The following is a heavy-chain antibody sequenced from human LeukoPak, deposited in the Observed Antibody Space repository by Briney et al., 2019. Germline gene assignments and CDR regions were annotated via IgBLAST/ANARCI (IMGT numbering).Heavy chain of an antibody. CDR3: ARDQGIGDASDI. Sequence: VTVSCKASGGTFSRYAISWVGQAPGQGREGVGGINVILDTGNYAQKFQGRVTINGDKSTSTSYMELSSLRSEDTAVYYCARDQGIGDASDIWGQGTMVTVSS. V-gene: IGHV1-69*10. J-gene: IGHJ3*02. CDR1: GGTFSRYA. CDR2: INVILDTG.